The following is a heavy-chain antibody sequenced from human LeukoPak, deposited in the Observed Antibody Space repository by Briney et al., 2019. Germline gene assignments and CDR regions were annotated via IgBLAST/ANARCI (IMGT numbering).Heavy chain of an antibody. CDR1: GFTFSSYG. V-gene: IGHV3-30*02. CDR2: IWYDGSNK. Sequence: GGSLRLSCAASGFTFSSYGMHWVRQAPGKGLGWVAVIWYDGSNKYYADSVKGRFTISRDNSKNTLYLQMNSLRAEDTAVYHCAKDLNPREAGATIDYWGQGTLVTVSS. D-gene: IGHD1-26*01. CDR3: AKDLNPREAGATIDY. J-gene: IGHJ4*02.